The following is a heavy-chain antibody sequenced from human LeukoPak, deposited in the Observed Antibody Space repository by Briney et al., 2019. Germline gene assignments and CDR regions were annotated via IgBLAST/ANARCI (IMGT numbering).Heavy chain of an antibody. CDR3: ARDRHSGHFD. J-gene: IGHJ4*02. CDR2: IKEDGSQK. D-gene: IGHD1-26*01. V-gene: IGHV3-7*01. Sequence: PGGSLVLSCAASGFTFTDSWMSWVRAVPGKGLEWVANIKEDGSQKNYVDSVKGRFTIFRDNAKNSLFLQMNSLRAEDTAVYFCARDRHSGHFDWGQGTLVTVSS. CDR1: GFTFTDSW.